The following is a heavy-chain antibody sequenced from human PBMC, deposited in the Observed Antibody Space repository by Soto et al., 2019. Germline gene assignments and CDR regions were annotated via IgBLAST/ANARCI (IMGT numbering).Heavy chain of an antibody. CDR2: IYSEGTP. D-gene: IGHD3-9*01. CDR1: GFTVGSNY. Sequence: LRLSCAASGFTVGSNYMSWVRQAPGKGLEWVSVIYSEGTPYYADSVKGRFTISRENSSNTLYLHMNNLRAEDTAVYYCARSTYYDILTGSYYYYAMDVWGQGTTVTVSS. CDR3: ARSTYYDILTGSYYYYAMDV. J-gene: IGHJ6*02. V-gene: IGHV3-53*01.